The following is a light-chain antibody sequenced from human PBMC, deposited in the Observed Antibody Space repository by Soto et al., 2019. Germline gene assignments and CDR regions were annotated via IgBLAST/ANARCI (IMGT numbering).Light chain of an antibody. CDR1: QSISSS. CDR2: AAS. V-gene: IGKV1-39*01. CDR3: QQTFTTPHT. Sequence: DIQMTQSPSSLSASVGDSVTITCRASQSISSSLNWYQQKPGKAPRLLIYAASTLQSGVPSGFSGSGSGTDFALTISSLQPENFATYYCQQTFTTPHTFGQGTTLEIK. J-gene: IGKJ2*01.